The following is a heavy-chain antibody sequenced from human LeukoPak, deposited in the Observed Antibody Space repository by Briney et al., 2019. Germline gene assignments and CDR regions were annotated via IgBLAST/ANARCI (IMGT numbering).Heavy chain of an antibody. D-gene: IGHD1-1*01. V-gene: IGHV4-39*01. Sequence: SETLSLTCTVSGGSISTTNYYWGWIRQPPGKGLEWIGSIYYSGSTYYNSSLKSRVTISVETSKNQFSLNLRSVTAADTAVYYCAMGYNYDYSLDVWDQGTTVTVSS. J-gene: IGHJ6*02. CDR1: GGSISTTNYY. CDR3: AMGYNYDYSLDV. CDR2: IYYSGST.